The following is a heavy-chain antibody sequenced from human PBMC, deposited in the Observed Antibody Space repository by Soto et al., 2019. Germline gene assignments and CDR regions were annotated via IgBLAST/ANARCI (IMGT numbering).Heavy chain of an antibody. CDR3: ARDHIKGQWLQKNDY. J-gene: IGHJ4*02. Sequence: EVQLVESGGGLVKPGGSLRLSCAASGFTFSSYSMNWVRQAPGKGLEWVSSISSSSSYIYYADSVKGRFTISRDNAKNSLYLQMNSLRAEDMAVYYCARDHIKGQWLQKNDYWGQGTLVTVSS. CDR2: ISSSSSYI. CDR1: GFTFSSYS. D-gene: IGHD6-19*01. V-gene: IGHV3-21*01.